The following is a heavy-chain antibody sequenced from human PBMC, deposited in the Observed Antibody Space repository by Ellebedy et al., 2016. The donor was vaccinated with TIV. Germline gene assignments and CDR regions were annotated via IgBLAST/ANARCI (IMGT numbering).Heavy chain of an antibody. CDR3: ARGGEGLYAEYFQH. CDR1: GGSINSGDYS. CDR2: IYRGGST. D-gene: IGHD3-16*01. Sequence: MPSETLSLTCAVSGGSINSGDYSWSFIRQPPGKGLEWIGYIYRGGSTYYNPSLKSRVTISLDRSKNQFSLKLSSVTAAETAGYYCARGGEGLYAEYFQHWGQGTLVTVSS. J-gene: IGHJ1*01. V-gene: IGHV4-30-2*01.